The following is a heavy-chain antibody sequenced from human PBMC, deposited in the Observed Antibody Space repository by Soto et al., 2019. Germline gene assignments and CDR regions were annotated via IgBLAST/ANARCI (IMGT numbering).Heavy chain of an antibody. Sequence: QVLLVESGGGVVQPGRSLRLSCAASGLTFSNYAMHWVRQAPGKGLEWVAFISYDGTNRCYPDSVKGRFTISRDNSKKPLYLQLNSLKTEDTAVYYCARESSSTVTTGGGGSAKDYWGQGTLVTVSS. V-gene: IGHV3-30-3*01. CDR2: ISYDGTNR. D-gene: IGHD4-17*01. CDR3: ARESSSTVTTGGGGSAKDY. CDR1: GLTFSNYA. J-gene: IGHJ4*02.